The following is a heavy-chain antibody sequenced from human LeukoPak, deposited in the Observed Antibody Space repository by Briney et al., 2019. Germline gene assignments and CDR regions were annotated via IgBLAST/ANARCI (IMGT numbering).Heavy chain of an antibody. CDR1: GFSLSSFW. CDR2: ISSSSSTI. D-gene: IGHD1-26*01. V-gene: IGHV3-48*01. J-gene: IGHJ4*02. Sequence: GGSLRPSCAASGFSLSSFWMHWVRQAPGKGLEWVSYISSSSSTIYYADSVKGRFTISRDNAKNSLYLQMNSLRAEDTAVYYCARGYLGIDYWGQGTLVTVSS. CDR3: ARGYLGIDY.